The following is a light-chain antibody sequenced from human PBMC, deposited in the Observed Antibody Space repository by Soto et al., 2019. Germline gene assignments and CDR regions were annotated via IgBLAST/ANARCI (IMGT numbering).Light chain of an antibody. CDR2: DVS. CDR3: SSHTSSSTRV. Sequence: QSVLTQPASVSGSPGQSIAISCTGTSSDVGGYNYVSWYQQHPGKAPKLMIYDVSNRPSGVSNRFSGSKSGNTASLTISGLQAEDEADYYFSSHTSSSTRVFGTGTKLTVL. V-gene: IGLV2-14*03. CDR1: SSDVGGYNY. J-gene: IGLJ1*01.